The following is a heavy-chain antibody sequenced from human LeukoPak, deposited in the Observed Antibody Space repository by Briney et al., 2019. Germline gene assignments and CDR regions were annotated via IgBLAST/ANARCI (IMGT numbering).Heavy chain of an antibody. V-gene: IGHV5-51*01. CDR3: ARASRDGYNQNFNY. D-gene: IGHD5-24*01. J-gene: IGHJ4*02. CDR1: GYSFFSNYW. CDR2: LYPGDSDS. Sequence: PGESLKISCKAYGYSFFSNYWIAWVRQMPGKGLQWMGILYPGDSDSRYSPSFQGQVTISADKSISTAYLQWSSLHASDTAMYYCARASRDGYNQNFNYWGQGTQVTVSS.